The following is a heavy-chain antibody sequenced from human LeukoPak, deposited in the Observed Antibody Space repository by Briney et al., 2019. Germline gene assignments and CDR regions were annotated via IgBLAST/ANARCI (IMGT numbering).Heavy chain of an antibody. CDR1: EFTFSSYS. J-gene: IGHJ4*02. V-gene: IGHV3-21*01. D-gene: IGHD6-13*01. CDR2: ISSSSSYI. CDR3: AGGVSTSWYYFDS. Sequence: PGGSLRLSCAASEFTFSSYSMNWVRQAPGKGLEWVSAISSSSSYIFYADSVKGRFIISRDNAKNSLYLQMNSLRAEDTAVYFCAGGVSTSWYYFDSWGQGTLVTVSS.